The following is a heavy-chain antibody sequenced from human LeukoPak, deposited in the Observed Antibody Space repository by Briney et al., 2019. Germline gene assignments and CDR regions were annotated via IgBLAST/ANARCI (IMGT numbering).Heavy chain of an antibody. CDR1: GDSVNSGYSY. CDR3: ARGVFGDDILTGYYTTALFDY. V-gene: IGHV4-61*02. Sequence: SETLSLTCTVSGDSVNSGYSYWNWIRQPAGKGLEWIGRIYTSGSTNYNPSLKSRVTISVDTSKNQFSLKLSSVTAADTAVYYCARGVFGDDILTGYYTTALFDYWGQGTLVTVSS. J-gene: IGHJ4*02. D-gene: IGHD3-9*01. CDR2: IYTSGST.